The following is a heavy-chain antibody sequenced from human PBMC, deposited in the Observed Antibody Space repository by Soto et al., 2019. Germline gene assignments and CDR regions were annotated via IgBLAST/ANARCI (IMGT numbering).Heavy chain of an antibody. CDR1: GGSISSGGYY. CDR3: ARDPAP. CDR2: IYNSGST. Sequence: QVQLQESGPGLVKPSQNLSLTCTVSGGSISSGGYYWSWIRQHPGKGLEWIGYIYNSGSTYYNPSRQRRVTRSADTSKNQFSLKLSAVTAADTARYYCARDPAPWGQGTLVTVSS. J-gene: IGHJ5*02. V-gene: IGHV4-31*03.